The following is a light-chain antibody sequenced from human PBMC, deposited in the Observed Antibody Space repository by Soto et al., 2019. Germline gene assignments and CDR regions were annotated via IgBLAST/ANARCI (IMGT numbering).Light chain of an antibody. J-gene: IGKJ1*01. Sequence: EVELTQSPGTLSLSPGERATLSCRASQSVSSSHLAWYQQKRGQAPRLLIYDTSTRATGIPDRFSGSGSGTDFTLTISRLEPEDFAVYHCQQYGASPWTFDQGTKVEVK. V-gene: IGKV3-20*01. CDR3: QQYGASPWT. CDR2: DTS. CDR1: QSVSSSH.